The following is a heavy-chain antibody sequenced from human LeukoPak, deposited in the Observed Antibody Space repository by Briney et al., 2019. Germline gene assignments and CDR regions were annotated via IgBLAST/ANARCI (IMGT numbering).Heavy chain of an antibody. V-gene: IGHV2-5*01. CDR2: IYWNDDN. Sequence: ESGPTLVKPTQTLTLTCTFSGFSLSTSGVGVGWIRQPPGKALEWLALIYWNDDNRYSPSLKSRLTITKDTSKNQVVLTMTNMDPGDTATYSRPHSVSSSWYGYYYLDYWAQGTLVTVSS. D-gene: IGHD6-13*01. CDR1: GFSLSTSGVG. CDR3: PHSVSSSWYGYYYLDY. J-gene: IGHJ4*02.